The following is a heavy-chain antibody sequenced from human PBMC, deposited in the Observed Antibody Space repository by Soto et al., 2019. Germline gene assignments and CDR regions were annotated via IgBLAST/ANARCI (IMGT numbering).Heavy chain of an antibody. D-gene: IGHD2-2*01. V-gene: IGHV1-69*08. Sequence: QVQLVQSAAEVRKPGSSVKVSCKAPGGTFSRYTINWVRQAPGQGLEWMGRIIPMLGIANYAQKFQDRVTITADKSTSTGYMELSSLRSEDTAVYYCAREDCVSTSCYYYFDYWGQGTLVTVSS. CDR2: IIPMLGIA. CDR1: GGTFSRYT. CDR3: AREDCVSTSCYYYFDY. J-gene: IGHJ4*02.